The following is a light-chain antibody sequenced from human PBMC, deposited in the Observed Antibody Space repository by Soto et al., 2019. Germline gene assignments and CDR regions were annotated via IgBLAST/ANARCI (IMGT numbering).Light chain of an antibody. J-gene: IGLJ2*01. CDR1: SFDVGGYNY. Sequence: QSALTQPASVSGSPGQSITISCTGTSFDVGGYNYVSWYQQHPGKAPKLMIYDVTNRPSGVSNRFSGSKSGNTASLTISGLQAEDEADYYCSSYTSSSTLVVFGGGTKVTVL. CDR2: DVT. V-gene: IGLV2-14*01. CDR3: SSYTSSSTLVV.